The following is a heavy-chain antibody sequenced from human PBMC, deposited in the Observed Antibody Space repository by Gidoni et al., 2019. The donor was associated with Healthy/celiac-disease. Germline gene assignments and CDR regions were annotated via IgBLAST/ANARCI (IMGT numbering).Heavy chain of an antibody. J-gene: IGHJ3*02. Sequence: EVQLVESGGGLVQPGGSLRLSCAASGFTFSSYSLNWVRQAQGKGLEWVSYISSSSSTIYDADSVKGRFNISRDNDKNSLYLQMKSLRAEDTAVYYCARAGYCSSTSCEVAAFDIWGQGTMVTVSS. V-gene: IGHV3-48*01. CDR2: ISSSSSTI. CDR3: ARAGYCSSTSCEVAAFDI. CDR1: GFTFSSYS. D-gene: IGHD2-2*01.